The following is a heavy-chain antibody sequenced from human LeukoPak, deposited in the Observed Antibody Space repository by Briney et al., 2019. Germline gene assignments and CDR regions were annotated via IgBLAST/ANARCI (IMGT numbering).Heavy chain of an antibody. CDR3: ARQTGSGLFILP. J-gene: IGHJ4*02. CDR2: IYYSGNT. Sequence: PSETLSLTCAVYGGSFSGYYWGWIRQPPGKGLEWIGSIYYSGNTYYNASLKSQVSISIDTSKNQFSLRLTSVTAADTAVYYCARQTGSGLFILPGGQGTLVTVSS. CDR1: GGSFSGYY. D-gene: IGHD3/OR15-3a*01. V-gene: IGHV4-39*01.